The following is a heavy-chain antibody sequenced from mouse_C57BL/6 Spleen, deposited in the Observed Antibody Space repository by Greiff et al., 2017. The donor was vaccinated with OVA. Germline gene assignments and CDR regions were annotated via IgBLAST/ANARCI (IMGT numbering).Heavy chain of an antibody. CDR2: ISSGSSTI. CDR3: ARKDYYGSSYDYYAMDY. D-gene: IGHD1-1*01. CDR1: GFTFSDYG. Sequence: DVHLVESGGGLVKPGGSLKLSCAASGFTFSDYGMHWVRQAPEKGLEWVAYISSGSSTIYYADTVKGRFTISRDNAKTTLFLQMTRLRSEDTAMYYCARKDYYGSSYDYYAMDYWGQGTSVTVSS. V-gene: IGHV5-17*01. J-gene: IGHJ4*01.